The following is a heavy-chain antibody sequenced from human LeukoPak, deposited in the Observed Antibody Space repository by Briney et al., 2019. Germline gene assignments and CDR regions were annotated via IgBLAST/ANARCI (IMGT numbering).Heavy chain of an antibody. CDR2: IKPDGSEG. V-gene: IGHV3-7*03. D-gene: IGHD3-10*01. Sequence: GGSLRLSCAASGFTFSTYWMNWVRRAPGKGREWVANIKPDGSEGYYVDSVKGRFTLSRDNAQNSLYLQMSSLRDDDTAVYYCARAKRPKVLDHWGQGTLVTVSS. CDR1: GFTFSTYW. J-gene: IGHJ4*02. CDR3: ARAKRPKVLDH.